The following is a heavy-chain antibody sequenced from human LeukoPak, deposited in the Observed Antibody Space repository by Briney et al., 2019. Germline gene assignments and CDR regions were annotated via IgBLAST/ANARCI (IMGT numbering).Heavy chain of an antibody. D-gene: IGHD6-19*01. CDR1: GGSINSYY. V-gene: IGHV4-59*08. J-gene: IGHJ4*02. CDR2: IYYSGST. Sequence: PSETLSLTCTVSGGSINSYYWSWIRQPPGKGLEWIGYIYYSGSTNCTPSLKSRVTISVDTSKNQFSLKLSSVTAADTAVYYCARQGGSSGWYYFDYWGQGTLVTVSS. CDR3: ARQGGSSGWYYFDY.